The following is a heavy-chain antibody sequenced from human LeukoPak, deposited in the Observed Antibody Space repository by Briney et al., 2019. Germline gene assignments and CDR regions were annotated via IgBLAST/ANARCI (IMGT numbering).Heavy chain of an antibody. J-gene: IGHJ5*02. CDR1: VITFSTFG. V-gene: IGHV3-33*01. D-gene: IGHD1/OR15-1a*01. Sequence: GGSLRLSCAASVITFSTFGMHWVRQAPGKGLEWVAFIWYDGSNTYYADSAKGRFTISRDNSKNTLYLQMNSLRVEDTAVYYCARDGTQTAGPFDPWGQGTLVTVSS. CDR2: IWYDGSNT. CDR3: ARDGTQTAGPFDP.